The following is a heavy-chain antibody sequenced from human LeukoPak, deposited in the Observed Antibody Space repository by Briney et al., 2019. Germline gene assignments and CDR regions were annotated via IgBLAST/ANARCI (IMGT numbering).Heavy chain of an antibody. CDR2: ISGSGGST. D-gene: IGHD1-26*01. Sequence: PGGSLRLSCAASGFTFSSYAMSWVRQAPGKGLEWVSAISGSGGSTYYADSVKGRFTISSDNSKNTLYLQMNSLRAEDTAVYYCAKDMRGSYLGRYYFDYWGQGTLVTVSS. CDR3: AKDMRGSYLGRYYFDY. CDR1: GFTFSSYA. J-gene: IGHJ4*02. V-gene: IGHV3-23*01.